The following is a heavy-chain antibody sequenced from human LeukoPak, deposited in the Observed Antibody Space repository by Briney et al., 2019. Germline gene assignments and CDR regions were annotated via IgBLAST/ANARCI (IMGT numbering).Heavy chain of an antibody. CDR3: AKISARYCSGGSCYFDY. D-gene: IGHD2-15*01. CDR2: ISAYNGNT. J-gene: IGHJ4*02. CDR1: GYTFTSYG. Sequence: ASVKVSCKASGYTFTSYGISWVRQAPGQGLEWMGWISAYNGNTNYAQKLQGRVTMTTDTSTGPAYMELRSLRSDDTAVYYCAKISARYCSGGSCYFDYWGQGTLVTVSS. V-gene: IGHV1-18*01.